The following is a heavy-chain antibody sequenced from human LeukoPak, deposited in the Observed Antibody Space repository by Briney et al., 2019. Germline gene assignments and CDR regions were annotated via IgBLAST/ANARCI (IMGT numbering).Heavy chain of an antibody. CDR1: GLTFSRYG. CDR2: IWYDGSNK. V-gene: IGHV3-33*01. J-gene: IGHJ4*02. CDR3: ARSYYYGSGSYYPFDY. D-gene: IGHD3-10*01. Sequence: PGGSLRLSCAASGLTFSRYGMHWVRQAPGKGLEWVAVIWYDGSNKYYADSVKGRFTISRDNSKNTLYLQMNSLRAEDTAVYYCARSYYYGSGSYYPFDYWGQGTLVTVSS.